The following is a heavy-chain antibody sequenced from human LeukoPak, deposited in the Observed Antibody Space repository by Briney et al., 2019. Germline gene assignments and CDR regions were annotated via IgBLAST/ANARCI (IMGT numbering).Heavy chain of an antibody. Sequence: GGSLRLSCAASGFSFTSYSMNWVRQAPGKGLEWVSTISGGGGSTYYADSVKGRFTISRDNSKNTLYLQVNSLRAEDTAVYYCAKGGRWDVTPFDYWGQGTLVTVSS. CDR1: GFSFTSYS. V-gene: IGHV3-23*01. J-gene: IGHJ4*02. CDR3: AKGGRWDVTPFDY. CDR2: ISGGGGST. D-gene: IGHD3-16*01.